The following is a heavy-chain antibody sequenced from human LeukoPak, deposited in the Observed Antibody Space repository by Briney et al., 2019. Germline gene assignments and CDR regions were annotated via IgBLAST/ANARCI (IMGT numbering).Heavy chain of an antibody. CDR1: GYTFAAYF. V-gene: IGHV1-2*02. D-gene: IGHD4-11*01. J-gene: IGHJ5*02. CDR3: ARDSYSDYVGDWFDP. Sequence: ASLKVSCKASGYTFAAYFIHWVRQSPGQGFEWMGWINPNSGGIKYAQKFQGRVTMTRDTSISTAYMELSRLRSDDTAGYYCARDSYSDYVGDWFDPWGHGTLVTVSS. CDR2: INPNSGGI.